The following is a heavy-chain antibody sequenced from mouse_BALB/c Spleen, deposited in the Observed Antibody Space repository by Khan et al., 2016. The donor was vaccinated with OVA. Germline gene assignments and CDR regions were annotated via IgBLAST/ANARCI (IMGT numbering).Heavy chain of an antibody. J-gene: IGHJ1*01. V-gene: IGHV1-69*02. Sequence: QVQLQQPGAELVRPGASVKLSCKASGYTFTSYWINWVKQRPGQGLEWIGNIYPSDSYTNYNQNFKDKATLTVDKSSSTVYMQLSSPTSEDSAVYYCTRFITTVPYGYFDVWGAVTTVTVSS. D-gene: IGHD1-1*01. CDR3: TRFITTVPYGYFDV. CDR1: GYTFTSYW. CDR2: IYPSDSYT.